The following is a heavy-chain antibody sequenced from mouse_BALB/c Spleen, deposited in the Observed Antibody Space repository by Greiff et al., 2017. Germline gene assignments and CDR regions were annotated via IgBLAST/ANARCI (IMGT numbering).Heavy chain of an antibody. Sequence: QVQLQQPGAELVKPGASVKMSCKASGYTFTSYWMHWVKQRPGQGLEWIGVIDPSDSYTSYNQKFKGKATLTVDTSSSTAYMQLSSLTSEDSAVYYCTRGGIYYGSPYYFDYWGQGTTLTVSS. CDR3: TRGGIYYGSPYYFDY. J-gene: IGHJ2*01. V-gene: IGHV1S127*01. D-gene: IGHD2-1*01. CDR1: GYTFTSYW. CDR2: IDPSDSYT.